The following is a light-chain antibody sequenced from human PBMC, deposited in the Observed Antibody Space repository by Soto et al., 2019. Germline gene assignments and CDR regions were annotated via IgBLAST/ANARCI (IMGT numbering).Light chain of an antibody. CDR2: LGS. CDR1: QSLLHSNGYNY. J-gene: IGKJ1*01. Sequence: VVTQLPVSVPVPPGEPVSISSRSSQSLLHSNGYNYLDWYLQKPGKSPQLLIYLGSNPASGVPDRFSGSGSGTDFTLKIRRVAAEDSGVYYCMQPLQSWTFGQGTKVDIK. V-gene: IGKV2-28*01. CDR3: MQPLQSWT.